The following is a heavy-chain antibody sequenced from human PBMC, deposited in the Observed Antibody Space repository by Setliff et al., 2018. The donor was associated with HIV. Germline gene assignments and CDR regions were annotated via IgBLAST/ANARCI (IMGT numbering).Heavy chain of an antibody. CDR1: GGSFSGYY. Sequence: PSETLSLTCVVYGGSFSGYYWSWIRQPPGKGLEWIGEINHSGSTNYNPSLKSRVTISVDTSKNQFSLKLSSVTAADTAVYYCNIYYYYYMDVWGKGTTVTVSS. V-gene: IGHV4-34*01. CDR3: NIYYYYYMDV. J-gene: IGHJ6*03. CDR2: INHSGST.